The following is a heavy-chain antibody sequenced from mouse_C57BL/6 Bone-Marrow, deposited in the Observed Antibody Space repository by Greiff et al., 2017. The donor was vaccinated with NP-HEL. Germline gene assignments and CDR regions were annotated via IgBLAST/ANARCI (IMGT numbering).Heavy chain of an antibody. CDR1: GYTFTSYW. J-gene: IGHJ2*01. V-gene: IGHV1-64*01. CDR3: ANITTVVATDFDY. Sequence: QVQLQQPGAELVKPGASVKLSCKASGYTFTSYWMHWVKQRPGQGLEWIGMIHPNSGSTNYNEKFKSKATLTVDKSSITAYMQLSSLTSEDSAVYYCANITTVVATDFDYWGQGTTLTVSS. CDR2: IHPNSGST. D-gene: IGHD1-1*01.